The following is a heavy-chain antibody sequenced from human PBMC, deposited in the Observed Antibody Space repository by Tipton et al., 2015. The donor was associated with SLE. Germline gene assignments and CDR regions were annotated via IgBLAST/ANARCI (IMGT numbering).Heavy chain of an antibody. CDR3: ATKWLVQTDALDV. Sequence: TLSLTCAVSGYSISSGYYWGWVRQPPGKGLEWIGTIYDNGTTYYNPSLKTRVSLSIDTSKNQFSLQLTSVTAADTAVYYCATKWLVQTDALDVWGQGTMVTVSS. J-gene: IGHJ3*01. V-gene: IGHV4-38-2*01. CDR2: IYDNGTT. D-gene: IGHD6-19*01. CDR1: GYSISSGYY.